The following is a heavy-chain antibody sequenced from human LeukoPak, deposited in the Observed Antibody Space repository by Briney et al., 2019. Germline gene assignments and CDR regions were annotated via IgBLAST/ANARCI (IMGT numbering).Heavy chain of an antibody. CDR1: GGTFSSYA. Sequence: SVKVSCKASGGTFSSYAISWVRQAPGQGLEWMGRIIPILGIANYAQEFQGRVTITADKSTSTAYMELSSLRSEDTAVYYCARDKIVATTYFDYWGQGTLVTVSS. D-gene: IGHD5-12*01. J-gene: IGHJ4*02. CDR2: IIPILGIA. V-gene: IGHV1-69*04. CDR3: ARDKIVATTYFDY.